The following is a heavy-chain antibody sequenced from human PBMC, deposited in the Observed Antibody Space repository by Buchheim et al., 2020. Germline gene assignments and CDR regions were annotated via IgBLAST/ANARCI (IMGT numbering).Heavy chain of an antibody. V-gene: IGHV3-23*01. CDR1: GFTFSSYA. J-gene: IGHJ4*02. CDR2: ISGSSGPT. D-gene: IGHD6-13*01. Sequence: EVQLLESGGGLVQPGGSLSLSCAASGFTFSSYAMSWVRQGPGKGLEWVSIISGSSGPTYYADSVKGRFTLSKDTSRNTLFLHMNSLSAEDTAVYYCAKGAAAIDYWGQGTL. CDR3: AKGAAAIDY.